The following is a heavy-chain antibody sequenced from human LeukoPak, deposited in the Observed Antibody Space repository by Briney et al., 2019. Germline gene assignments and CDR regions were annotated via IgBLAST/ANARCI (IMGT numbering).Heavy chain of an antibody. CDR1: GFTFDDYA. Sequence: QPGGSLRLSCAASGFTFDDYAMHWVRHAPGKGLEWVSLISGDGGSTYYADSVKGRFTISRDNSKNSLYLQMNSLRTEDTALYYCAKAQDFWDYVWGSYRSPYYFDYWGQGTLVTVSS. CDR2: ISGDGGST. V-gene: IGHV3-43*02. CDR3: AKAQDFWDYVWGSYRSPYYFDY. D-gene: IGHD3-16*02. J-gene: IGHJ4*02.